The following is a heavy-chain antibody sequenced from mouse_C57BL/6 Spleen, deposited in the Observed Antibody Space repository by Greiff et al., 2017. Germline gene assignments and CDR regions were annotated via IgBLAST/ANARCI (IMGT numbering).Heavy chain of an antibody. CDR2: FYPDIGGI. V-gene: IGHV1-62-2*01. CDR3: ARQEGNYYLDY. Sequence: VQLQQSGPELVQPGASVKLSCKASGYTFTEYTIHWVKQRSGQGLEWIGWFYPDIGGIKYNEKFKDKATLTADKSSSIDDIELSSLTSEDSAVYFCARQEGNYYLDYWGQGTTLTVSS. D-gene: IGHD2-1*01. CDR1: GYTFTEYT. J-gene: IGHJ2*01.